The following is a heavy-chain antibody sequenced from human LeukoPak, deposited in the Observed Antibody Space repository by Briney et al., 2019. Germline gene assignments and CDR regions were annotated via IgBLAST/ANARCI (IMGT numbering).Heavy chain of an antibody. D-gene: IGHD6-19*01. CDR2: IYYSGST. CDR3: ASNSRPSSGWYYYLDY. Sequence: SETLSLTCAVYGGSISSSSYYWGWIRQPPGKGLEWIGSIYYSGSTYYNPSLKSRVTISVDTSKNQFSLKLSSVTAADTAVYYCASNSRPSSGWYYYLDYWGQGTLVTVSS. J-gene: IGHJ4*02. V-gene: IGHV4-39*01. CDR1: GGSISSSSYY.